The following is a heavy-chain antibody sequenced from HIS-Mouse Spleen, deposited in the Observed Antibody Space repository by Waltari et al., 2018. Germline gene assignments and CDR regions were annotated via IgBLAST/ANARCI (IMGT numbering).Heavy chain of an antibody. CDR2: IYSGGST. J-gene: IGHJ4*02. V-gene: IGHV3-53*02. Sequence: EVQLVETGGGLIQPGGSLRLSCAASGLTVRSTYLSGFRQAPGKGLEWVSVIYSGGSTYYADSVKGRFTISRDNSKNTLYLQMNSLRAEDTAVYYCARHYYYGSGSYYFDYWGQGTLVTVSS. CDR1: GLTVRSTY. CDR3: ARHYYYGSGSYYFDY. D-gene: IGHD3-10*01.